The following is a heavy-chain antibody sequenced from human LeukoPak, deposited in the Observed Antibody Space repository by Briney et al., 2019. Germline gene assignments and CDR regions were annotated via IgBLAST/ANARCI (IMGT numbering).Heavy chain of an antibody. J-gene: IGHJ4*02. V-gene: IGHV3-30*19. CDR1: GYSFSSYW. CDR2: ISYDGSNK. CDR3: ARDKLSGSYPHYFDY. D-gene: IGHD1-26*01. Sequence: GESLKISCKGSGYSFSSYWIAWVRQAPGKGLEWVAVISYDGSNKYYADSVKGRFTISRDNSKNTLYLQMNSLRAEDTAVYYCARDKLSGSYPHYFDYWGQGTLVTVSS.